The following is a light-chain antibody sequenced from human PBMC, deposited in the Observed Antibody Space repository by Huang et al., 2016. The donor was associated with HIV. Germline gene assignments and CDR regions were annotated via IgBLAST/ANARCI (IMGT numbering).Light chain of an antibody. CDR1: QYVSSN. V-gene: IGKV3-15*01. CDR3: QQYNNWPRT. J-gene: IGKJ2*01. Sequence: ERVMTQSPATLSVSLGETATLSCRASQYVSSNLAWYQQKPGQAPRLLIYGASTRVTDIPARFSGSGSGIEFTLTISTLRSEDFAVYYCQQYNNWPRTFGQGTKLEIK. CDR2: GAS.